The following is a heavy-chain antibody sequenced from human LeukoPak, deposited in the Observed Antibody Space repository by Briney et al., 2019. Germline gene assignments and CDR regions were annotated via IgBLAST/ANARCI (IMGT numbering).Heavy chain of an antibody. CDR3: ARDRSFSPP. CDR2: IKQDGSEK. Sequence: GGSLRLSCAASGFTSSSYWMSWARQAPGKGLEWVANIKQDGSEKYYVDSVKGRFTISRDNAKKSLYLQMNSLRVEDTAVYYCARDRSFSPPWGQGILVTVSS. CDR1: GFTSSSYW. J-gene: IGHJ5*02. D-gene: IGHD3-3*02. V-gene: IGHV3-7*01.